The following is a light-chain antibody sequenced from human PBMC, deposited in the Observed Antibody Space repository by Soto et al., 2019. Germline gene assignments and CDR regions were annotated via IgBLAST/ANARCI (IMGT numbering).Light chain of an antibody. CDR3: SSYAVSNNFPYV. V-gene: IGLV2-8*01. CDR1: SSDVGGYNY. J-gene: IGLJ1*01. CDR2: EVT. Sequence: QSVLTQPPSASGSPGQSVTISCTGTSSDVGGYNYVSWYQQHPGKAPKLMIYEVTKRPSGVPDRFSGSKSDNTASLTVSGLQAEDEADYYCSSYAVSNNFPYVFGTGTKVTVL.